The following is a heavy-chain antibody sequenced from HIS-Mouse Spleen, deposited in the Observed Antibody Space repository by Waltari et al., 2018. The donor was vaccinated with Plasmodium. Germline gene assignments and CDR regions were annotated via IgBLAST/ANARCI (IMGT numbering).Heavy chain of an antibody. CDR3: ARGRRIVVVTAPRGFFDY. CDR1: AGSFSGYY. D-gene: IGHD2-21*02. V-gene: IGHV4-34*01. Sequence: QVELQQWGAGLLKPSETLSLPCAVYAGSFSGYYWLWTRQPPGKGLEWIGEINHSGSTNYNPSLKSRVTISVDTSKNQFSLKLSSVTAADTAVYYCARGRRIVVVTAPRGFFDYWGQGTLVTVSS. CDR2: INHSGST. J-gene: IGHJ4*02.